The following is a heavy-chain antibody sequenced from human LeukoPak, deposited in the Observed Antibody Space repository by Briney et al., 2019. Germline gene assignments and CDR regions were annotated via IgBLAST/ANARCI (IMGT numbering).Heavy chain of an antibody. J-gene: IGHJ5*02. Sequence: ASVTVSCKASGYTFTSYGISWVRQAPGQRLEWMGWISAYNGNTNYAQKLQGRVTMTTDTSTSTAYMELRSLRSDDTAVYYCASSSHRPDSGYDSWGQGTLVTVSS. V-gene: IGHV1-18*01. CDR3: ASSSHRPDSGYDS. CDR2: ISAYNGNT. D-gene: IGHD5-12*01. CDR1: GYTFTSYG.